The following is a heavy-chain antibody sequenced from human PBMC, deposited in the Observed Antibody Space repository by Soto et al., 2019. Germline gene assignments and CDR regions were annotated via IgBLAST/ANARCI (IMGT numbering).Heavy chain of an antibody. D-gene: IGHD6-19*01. Sequence: QVQLVQSGAEVKKPGASVKVSCKASGYTFTSYDINWVRKATGQGLEWMGWMNPNSGNTGYAQKFQGRVTMTRNTSINTAYMELSSLRSEDTAVYYCARVNEWLGALEYWGQGTLVTVSS. CDR2: MNPNSGNT. CDR1: GYTFTSYD. CDR3: ARVNEWLGALEY. J-gene: IGHJ4*02. V-gene: IGHV1-8*01.